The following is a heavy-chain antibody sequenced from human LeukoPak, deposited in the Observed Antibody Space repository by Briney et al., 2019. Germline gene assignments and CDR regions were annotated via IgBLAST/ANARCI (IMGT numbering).Heavy chain of an antibody. Sequence: GGSLRLSCAASGFAFISFTMSWVRQTPGKGLEWVASISGTGDNTYYADSVKGRFTISRDNSRNTLYLQMYSLGAEDMAVYYCAKDHGVAVTGMFYWGQGTLVTVSS. D-gene: IGHD6-19*01. V-gene: IGHV3-23*01. CDR1: GFAFISFT. CDR2: ISGTGDNT. CDR3: AKDHGVAVTGMFY. J-gene: IGHJ4*02.